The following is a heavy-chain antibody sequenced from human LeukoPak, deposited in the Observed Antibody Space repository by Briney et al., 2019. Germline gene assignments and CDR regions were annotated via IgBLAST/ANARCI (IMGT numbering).Heavy chain of an antibody. J-gene: IGHJ4*02. V-gene: IGHV1-69*13. CDR1: GGTFSSYA. CDR2: IIPIFGTA. D-gene: IGHD5-12*01. Sequence: ASVKVSCKASGGTFSSYAISWVRQAPGQGLEWMGGIIPIFGTANYAQKFQGRVTITADESTSTAYMELSSLRSEDTAVYYCARSGYSGYDCLGYWGQGTLVTVSS. CDR3: ARSGYSGYDCLGY.